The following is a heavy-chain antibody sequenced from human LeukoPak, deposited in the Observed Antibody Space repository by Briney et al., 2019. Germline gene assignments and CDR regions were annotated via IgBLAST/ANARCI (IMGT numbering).Heavy chain of an antibody. Sequence: SETLSLTCAVYGASFSGYYWSWVRQPPGKGLEWIGEINHSGSTNYNPSLKSRVTISVDTSKNQCSLKLSSVTAADTAVYYWATGEGLGYAFDIWGQGTMVTVSS. CDR2: INHSGST. J-gene: IGHJ3*02. V-gene: IGHV4-34*01. CDR1: GASFSGYY. CDR3: ATGEGLGYAFDI. D-gene: IGHD3-16*01.